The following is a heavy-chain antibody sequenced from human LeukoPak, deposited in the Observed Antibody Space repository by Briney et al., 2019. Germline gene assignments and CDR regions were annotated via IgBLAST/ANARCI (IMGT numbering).Heavy chain of an antibody. CDR1: GGSISSYY. CDR3: ASYSYYYDSSGYFDY. J-gene: IGHJ4*02. CDR2: IYYSGST. D-gene: IGHD3-22*01. Sequence: SETLSLTCTVSGGSISSYYWSWIRLPPGKGLEWIGYIYYSGSTNYNPSLKSRVTISVDTSKNQFSLKLSSVTAADTAVYYCASYSYYYDSSGYFDYWGQGTLVTVSS. V-gene: IGHV4-59*01.